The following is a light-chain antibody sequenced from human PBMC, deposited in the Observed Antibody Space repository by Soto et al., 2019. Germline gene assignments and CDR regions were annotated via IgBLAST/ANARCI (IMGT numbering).Light chain of an antibody. CDR1: QGISSF. Sequence: IQLTLSPSSLSASVGDRGTITCRASQGISSFLAWFQQKPGKAPKLLIYAASTLQSGVPSRFSGSGSGTDFTLTISSLQPEDFATYYCQQLNSYPLTFGGGTKVDI. CDR2: AAS. J-gene: IGKJ4*01. V-gene: IGKV1-9*01. CDR3: QQLNSYPLT.